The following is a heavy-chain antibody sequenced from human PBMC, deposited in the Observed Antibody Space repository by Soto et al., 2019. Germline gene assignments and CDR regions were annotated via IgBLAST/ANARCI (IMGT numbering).Heavy chain of an antibody. J-gene: IGHJ4*02. D-gene: IGHD6-13*01. V-gene: IGHV3-21*01. CDR1: GFTFSTYT. Sequence: GSLRLSCAASGFTFSTYTMNWVRQTPGKGLEWVSSISSSSTYIYYTDSVQGRFTISRDNAKNSLYLQMNSLRAEDTAVYYCARDRKFAISAAGSFDFWGLGTLVTVSS. CDR3: ARDRKFAISAAGSFDF. CDR2: ISSSSTYI.